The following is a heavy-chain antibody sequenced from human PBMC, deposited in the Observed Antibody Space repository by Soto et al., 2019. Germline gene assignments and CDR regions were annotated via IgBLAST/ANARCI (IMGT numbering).Heavy chain of an antibody. J-gene: IGHJ5*02. V-gene: IGHV4-39*01. Sequence: SETLSLTCTVSGGSISSSSYYWGWIRQPPGKGLEWIGSIYYSGSTYYNPSLKSRVTISVDTSKNQFSLKLSSVTAADTAVYYCASHEGTLIQIWRGFDPWGQGTLVTVSS. D-gene: IGHD5-18*01. CDR2: IYYSGST. CDR3: ASHEGTLIQIWRGFDP. CDR1: GGSISSSSYY.